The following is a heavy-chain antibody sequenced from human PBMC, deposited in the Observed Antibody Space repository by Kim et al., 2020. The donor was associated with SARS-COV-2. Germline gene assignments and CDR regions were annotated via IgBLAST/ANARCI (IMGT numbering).Heavy chain of an antibody. CDR3: AKGWIQLWSPFDY. Sequence: GGSLRLSCAASGFTFSSYGMHWVRQAPGKGLEWVAVIWYDGSNKYYADSVKGRFTISRDNSKNTLYLQMNSLRAEDTAVYYCAKGWIQLWSPFDYWCQGT. J-gene: IGHJ4*02. V-gene: IGHV3-33*06. D-gene: IGHD5-18*01. CDR2: IWYDGSNK. CDR1: GFTFSSYG.